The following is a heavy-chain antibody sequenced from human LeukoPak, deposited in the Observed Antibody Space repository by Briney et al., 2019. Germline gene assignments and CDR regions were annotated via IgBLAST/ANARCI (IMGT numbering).Heavy chain of an antibody. V-gene: IGHV4-59*08. Sequence: SETLSLTCTVSGGSISSYYWSWIRQPPGKGLEWIGYIYYSGGTNYNPSLKSRVTISVDTSKNQFSLKLSSVTAADTAVYYCAGAADFWSGYSDYWGQGTLVTVSP. J-gene: IGHJ4*02. CDR3: AGAADFWSGYSDY. CDR2: IYYSGGT. D-gene: IGHD3-3*01. CDR1: GGSISSYY.